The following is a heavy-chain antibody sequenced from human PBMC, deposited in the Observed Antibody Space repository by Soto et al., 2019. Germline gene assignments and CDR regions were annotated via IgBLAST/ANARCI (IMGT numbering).Heavy chain of an antibody. Sequence: PGESLKISCKASGYTFTSYAMHWVRQAPGQRLEWMGWINAGNGNTKYSQKFQGRVTITRDTSASTAYMELSSLRSEDTAVYYCAAVRRYSSGRHLDYWGQGTLVTVSS. CDR3: AAVRRYSSGRHLDY. J-gene: IGHJ4*02. D-gene: IGHD6-19*01. V-gene: IGHV1-3*01. CDR1: GYTFTSYA. CDR2: INAGNGNT.